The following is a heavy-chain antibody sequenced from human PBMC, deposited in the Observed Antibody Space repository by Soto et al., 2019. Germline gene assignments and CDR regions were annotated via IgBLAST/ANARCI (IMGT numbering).Heavy chain of an antibody. CDR1: GYTFTSYA. CDR2: INAGNGNT. Sequence: ASVKVSCKASGYTFTSYAMHWVRQAPGQRLEWMGWINAGNGNTKYSQKFQGRVTITRDTSASTAYMELSSLRSEDTAVYYCARYIAVEPYYFDYWGQGTLVTVSS. J-gene: IGHJ4*02. V-gene: IGHV1-3*01. D-gene: IGHD6-19*01. CDR3: ARYIAVEPYYFDY.